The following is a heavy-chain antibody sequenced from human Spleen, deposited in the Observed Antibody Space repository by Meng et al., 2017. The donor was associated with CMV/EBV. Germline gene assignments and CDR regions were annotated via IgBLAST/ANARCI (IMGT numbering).Heavy chain of an antibody. CDR2: IDPSGGST. CDR3: ARDLRGFDFWSVQENYYGMDV. CDR1: EYTFSIYH. V-gene: IGHV1-46*01. J-gene: IGHJ6*02. D-gene: IGHD3-3*01. Sequence: ASVKVSCKASEYTFSIYHMHWVRQAPGQGLEWMGIIDPSGGSTSYAQKFQGRVTLTRDTSTSTVYMELSSLRSEDTAVYYCARDLRGFDFWSVQENYYGMDVWGQGTTVTVSS.